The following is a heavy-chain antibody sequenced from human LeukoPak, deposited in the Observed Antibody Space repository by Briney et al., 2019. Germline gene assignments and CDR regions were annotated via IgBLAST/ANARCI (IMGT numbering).Heavy chain of an antibody. D-gene: IGHD1-20*01. CDR2: IYYSGST. CDR3: AHLNVHNWNLPRDAFDI. Sequence: SETLSLTCTVSGGSIGGYFWSWIRQPPGKGLEWIGYIYYSGSTNYNPSLKSRVTISVDTSKNQFSLKLSSVTAADTAVYYCAHLNVHNWNLPRDAFDIWGQGTMVTVSS. J-gene: IGHJ3*02. V-gene: IGHV4-59*01. CDR1: GGSIGGYF.